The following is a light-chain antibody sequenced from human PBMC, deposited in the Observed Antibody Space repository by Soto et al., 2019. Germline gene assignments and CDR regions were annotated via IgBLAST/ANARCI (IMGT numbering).Light chain of an antibody. CDR3: QSYDSSNHVV. V-gene: IGLV6-57*04. Sequence: NLMLTQPHSGSESPGKTVTISCTRSSGSIASNYVQWYQQRPGSAPTTVIYDDNQRPSGVPDRFSGSIDSSSNSASLTISGLKTEDEADYYCQSYDSSNHVVFGGGTKLTVL. CDR2: DDN. CDR1: SGSIASNY. J-gene: IGLJ2*01.